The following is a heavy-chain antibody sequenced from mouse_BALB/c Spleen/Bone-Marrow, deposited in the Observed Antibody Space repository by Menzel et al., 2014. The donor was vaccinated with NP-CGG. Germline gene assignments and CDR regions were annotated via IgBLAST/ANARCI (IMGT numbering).Heavy chain of an antibody. CDR3: AREDGLWYFDV. CDR2: IYPGDGDT. V-gene: IGHV1-87*01. CDR1: GYTFTSYW. J-gene: IGHJ1*01. D-gene: IGHD1-1*01. Sequence: VQLVESGAELARPGASVKLSCKASGYTFTSYWLQWVKQRPGQGLEWIGAIYPGDGDTRYTQKFKGKATLTADKSSSTAYMQLSSLASEDSAVYYCAREDGLWYFDVWGAGTTVTVSS.